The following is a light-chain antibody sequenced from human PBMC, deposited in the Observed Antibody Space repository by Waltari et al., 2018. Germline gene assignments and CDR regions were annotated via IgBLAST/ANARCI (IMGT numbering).Light chain of an antibody. J-gene: IGLJ2*01. CDR3: SSYAGSNIV. CDR2: EVS. V-gene: IGLV2-8*01. Sequence: QSALTQPPSASGSPGQSVTISCTGTSSDVVGYNYVSWYQQHPGKAPKLMIYEVSKRPSGVPDRFSGSKSGNTASLTVSGLQAEDEADYYCSSYAGSNIVFGGGTKLTVL. CDR1: SSDVVGYNY.